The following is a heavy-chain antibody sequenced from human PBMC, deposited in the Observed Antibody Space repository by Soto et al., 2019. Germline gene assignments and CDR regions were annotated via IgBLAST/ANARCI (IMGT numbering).Heavy chain of an antibody. CDR1: GGTFSSYT. D-gene: IGHD6-19*01. Sequence: QVQLVQSGAEVKKPGSSVKVSCKASGGTFSSYTISWVRQAPGQGLEWMGRIIPILGIANYAQEFQGRVTITADNSTRTAYMELSSVRSEDTAVYYCARDEASQWLPHDACVIWGHGTMVMVSS. J-gene: IGHJ3*02. V-gene: IGHV1-69*08. CDR3: ARDEASQWLPHDACVI. CDR2: IIPILGIA.